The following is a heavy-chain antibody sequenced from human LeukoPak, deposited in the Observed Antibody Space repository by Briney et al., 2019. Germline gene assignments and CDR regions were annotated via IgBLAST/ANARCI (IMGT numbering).Heavy chain of an antibody. D-gene: IGHD2-15*01. J-gene: IGHJ4*02. CDR2: IKQDGSEK. Sequence: GGSLRLSCAASGFIFSSFWMTWIRQAPGKGLEWVANIKQDGSEKYYVDSVKGRFTISRDNAKNSLYLQMNSLRAEDTAVYYCARELPDYWGQGTLLTVSS. V-gene: IGHV3-7*01. CDR3: ARELPDY. CDR1: GFIFSSFW.